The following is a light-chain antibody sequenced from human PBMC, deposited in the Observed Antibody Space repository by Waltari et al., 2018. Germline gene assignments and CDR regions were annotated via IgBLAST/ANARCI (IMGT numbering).Light chain of an antibody. CDR2: GAS. V-gene: IGKV3-20*01. CDR1: QNRGNY. Sequence: IVLTQSPGTLSLSPGGRATLSCRASQNRGNYLAWYQQTPGQAPRLLIYGASSRAAGIPDRFSGSGSGADFSLTISRLEPEDFAVYYWQHHVRLPATFGQGTKV. CDR3: QHHVRLPAT. J-gene: IGKJ1*01.